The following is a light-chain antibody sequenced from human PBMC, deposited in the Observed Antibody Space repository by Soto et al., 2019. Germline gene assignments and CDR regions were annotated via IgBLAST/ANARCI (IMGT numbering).Light chain of an antibody. Sequence: QSVLTQPASVSGSPGQSVTVSCTGTSSDVGCYDYVSWYQQHPGKAPKLMLYDVNRRPSGISDRFSGSRSGNTASLTISGLQAEDEADYFCSSYTTTGTLVVFGGGTKLTVL. CDR3: SSYTTTGTLVV. CDR1: SSDVGCYDY. CDR2: DVN. V-gene: IGLV2-14*03. J-gene: IGLJ3*02.